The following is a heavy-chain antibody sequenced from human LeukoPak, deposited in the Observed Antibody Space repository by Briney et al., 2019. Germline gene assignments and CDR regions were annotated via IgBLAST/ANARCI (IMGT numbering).Heavy chain of an antibody. J-gene: IGHJ3*02. V-gene: IGHV3-74*01. CDR1: GFTFSSYW. Sequence: GGSLRLSCAASGFTFSSYWMHWVRQAPGKGLVWVSRINSDGSSTSYADSVKGRFTISRDNAKNSLYLQMNSLRAEDMALYYCAKGSIAVVGRNAFDIWGQGTMVTVSS. CDR2: INSDGSST. D-gene: IGHD6-19*01. CDR3: AKGSIAVVGRNAFDI.